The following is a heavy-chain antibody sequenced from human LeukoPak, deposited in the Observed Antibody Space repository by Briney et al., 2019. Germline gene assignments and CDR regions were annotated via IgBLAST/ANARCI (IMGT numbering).Heavy chain of an antibody. D-gene: IGHD2-2*01. J-gene: IGHJ4*02. CDR1: GGSFSGYY. CDR3: ARTRYCSSTSCYSYYFDY. V-gene: IGHV4-34*01. CDR2: INHSGST. Sequence: SETLSLTCAVYGGSFSGYYWSWIRQPPGKGLEWIGEINHSGSTSYNPSLKSRVTISVDTSKNQFSLKLSSVTAADTAVYYCARTRYCSSTSCYSYYFDYWGQGTLVTVSS.